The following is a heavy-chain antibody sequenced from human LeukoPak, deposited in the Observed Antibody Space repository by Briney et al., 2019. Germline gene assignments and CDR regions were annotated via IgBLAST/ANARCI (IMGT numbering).Heavy chain of an antibody. CDR3: ARGLGVMVSVTRASFHFDY. CDR1: GCSISNYY. Sequence: SGTLSLTCPVSGCSISNYYRSWIRQPTGRGLEWFGYIYYSGSTNYNPSLMSGVTISVVTSKNQFSLKLSSVTAADTAVYYCARGLGVMVSVTRASFHFDYWGQGTLVTVSS. J-gene: IGHJ4*02. D-gene: IGHD4-17*01. V-gene: IGHV4-59*01. CDR2: IYYSGST.